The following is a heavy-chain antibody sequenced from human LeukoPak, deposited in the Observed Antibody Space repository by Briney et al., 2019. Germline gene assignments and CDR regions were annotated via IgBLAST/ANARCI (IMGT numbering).Heavy chain of an antibody. CDR2: INTNTGNP. Sequence: ASVKVSCKASGYTFTSYAMNWVRQAPGQGLEWMGWINTNTGNPTYAQGFTGRFVFSLDTSVSTAYLQISSLKAEDTAVYYCARGPRYMVVTAIRLFAEYFQHWGQGTLVTVSS. CDR3: ARGPRYMVVTAIRLFAEYFQH. D-gene: IGHD2-21*02. CDR1: GYTFTSYA. V-gene: IGHV7-4-1*02. J-gene: IGHJ1*01.